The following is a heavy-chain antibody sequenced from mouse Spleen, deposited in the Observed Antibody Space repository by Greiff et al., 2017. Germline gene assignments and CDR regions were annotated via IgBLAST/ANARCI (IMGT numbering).Heavy chain of an antibody. V-gene: IGHV5-4*01. CDR1: GFTFSSYA. Sequence: EVQRVESGGGLVKPGGSLKLSCAASGFTFSSYAMSWVRQTPEKRLEWVATISDGGSYTYYPDNVKGRFTISRDNAKNNLYLQMSHLKSEDTAMYYCARYITTVADYWGQGTTLTVSS. D-gene: IGHD1-1*01. J-gene: IGHJ2*01. CDR2: ISDGGSYT. CDR3: ARYITTVADY.